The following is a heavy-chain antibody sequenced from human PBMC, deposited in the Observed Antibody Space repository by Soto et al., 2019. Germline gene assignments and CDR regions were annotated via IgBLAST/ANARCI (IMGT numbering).Heavy chain of an antibody. CDR2: ISGSGGST. J-gene: IGHJ4*02. D-gene: IGHD3-3*01. CDR1: GFTFSSYA. Sequence: EVQLLESGGGLVQPGGSLRLSCAASGFTFSSYAMSWVRQAPGKGLEWVSAISGSGGSTYYADSVKGRFTISRDNSKSTLYLQMNSLRAEDTAVYYCAKSGWGTIEPLDYWGQGTLVTVSS. V-gene: IGHV3-23*01. CDR3: AKSGWGTIEPLDY.